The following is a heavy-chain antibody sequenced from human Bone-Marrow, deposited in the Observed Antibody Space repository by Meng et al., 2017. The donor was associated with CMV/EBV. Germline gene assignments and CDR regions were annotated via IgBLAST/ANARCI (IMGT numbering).Heavy chain of an antibody. Sequence: SETLSLTCAVYGGSFSGYYWSWIRQPPGKGLEWIGEINHSGSTNYNPSLKSRVTISVDTSKHQFSLKLSSVTAADTAVYYCARNNLVVRFLEWLPRANYGMDVWGQGTTVTVSS. J-gene: IGHJ6*02. CDR2: INHSGST. D-gene: IGHD3-3*01. CDR1: GGSFSGYY. CDR3: ARNNLVVRFLEWLPRANYGMDV. V-gene: IGHV4-34*01.